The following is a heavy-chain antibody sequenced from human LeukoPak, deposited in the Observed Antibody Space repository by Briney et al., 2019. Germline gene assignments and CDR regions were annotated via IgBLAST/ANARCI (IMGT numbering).Heavy chain of an antibody. Sequence: GGSLRLSCAASGLTFSGYWMSWVRQAPGKGLEWVANINQGASEKYYVDSVRGRFTISRDSAKKSLTLQMNSLRVDDTAVYYCASDGGPFDHWGQGTLVTVSS. CDR3: ASDGGPFDH. CDR1: GLTFSGYW. V-gene: IGHV3-7*01. D-gene: IGHD3-3*01. CDR2: INQGASEK. J-gene: IGHJ4*02.